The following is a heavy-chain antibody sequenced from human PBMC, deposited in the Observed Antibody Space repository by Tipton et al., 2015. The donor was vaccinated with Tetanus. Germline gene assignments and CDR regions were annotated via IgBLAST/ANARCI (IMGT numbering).Heavy chain of an antibody. CDR1: GGSINSGTYS. D-gene: IGHD3-16*01. Sequence: TLSLTCTVSGGSINSGTYSWGWIRQPPGKGLEWIGSVYNSGGTYYNPSLKSRVTISVDTSKNQFSLKLSSVTAADTAVYYCARDQGGGRVARLNWFGPWGQGTLVTVSS. J-gene: IGHJ5*02. CDR2: VYNSGGT. V-gene: IGHV4-39*02. CDR3: ARDQGGGRVARLNWFGP.